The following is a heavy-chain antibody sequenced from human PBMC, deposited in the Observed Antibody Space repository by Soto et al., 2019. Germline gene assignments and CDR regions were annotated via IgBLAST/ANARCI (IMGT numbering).Heavy chain of an antibody. Sequence: EVKLVESGGGLVQPGRSLRLSCAASGFTFGDYAMHWVRQVPGKGLEWVSCISWNSGGIGFADSVKGRFTISRDNAKNSLYLQMNSLRAEDTALYYCAKGPAGSRHNWYYFDSWGQGTLVTVSS. J-gene: IGHJ4*02. CDR1: GFTFGDYA. CDR3: AKGPAGSRHNWYYFDS. D-gene: IGHD1-20*01. V-gene: IGHV3-9*01. CDR2: ISWNSGGI.